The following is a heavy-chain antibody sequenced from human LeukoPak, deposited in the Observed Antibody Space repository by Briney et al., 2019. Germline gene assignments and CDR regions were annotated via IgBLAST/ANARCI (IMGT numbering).Heavy chain of an antibody. D-gene: IGHD3-16*01. CDR2: IIPIFGTA. J-gene: IGHJ6*02. CDR1: GGTFSSYA. Sequence: SVKVSCKASGGTFSSYAISWVRQAPGQGLEWMGGIIPIFGTANYAQKFQGRVTITADESTSTAYMELSSLRSEDTAVYYCARGFSLGPSVSYYYYGMDVWGQGTTVTVSS. CDR3: ARGFSLGPSVSYYYYGMDV. V-gene: IGHV1-69*01.